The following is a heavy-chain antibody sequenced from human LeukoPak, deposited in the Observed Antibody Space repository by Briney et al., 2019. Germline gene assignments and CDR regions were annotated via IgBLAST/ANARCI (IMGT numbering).Heavy chain of an antibody. CDR3: ARDCSNGVCYPRDY. D-gene: IGHD2-8*01. J-gene: IGHJ4*02. V-gene: IGHV1-18*01. Sequence: ASVTVSCTASGYTLSGYGISWLRQAPGQGLEWVGWITTYNGDKKYSQKFQGRVTMTTDTSTSTYYMDLKTLRSDDTAIYYCARDCSNGVCYPRDYWGQGTLVIVSA. CDR1: GYTLSGYG. CDR2: ITTYNGDK.